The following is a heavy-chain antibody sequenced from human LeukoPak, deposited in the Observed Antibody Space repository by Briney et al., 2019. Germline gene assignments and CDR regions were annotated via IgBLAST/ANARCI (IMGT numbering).Heavy chain of an antibody. D-gene: IGHD5-18*01. V-gene: IGHV4-61*02. Sequence: SETLSHTCTVSGGSISSGSYYWSWIRQPAGKGLEWIGRIYTSGSTHYNPSLKSRVTISVDTSKNQFSLKLSSVPAAATAVYYCARALPHRYSYGYGAFDDWGQGTLVAVSS. CDR1: GGSISSGSYY. J-gene: IGHJ4*02. CDR2: IYTSGST. CDR3: ARALPHRYSYGYGAFDD.